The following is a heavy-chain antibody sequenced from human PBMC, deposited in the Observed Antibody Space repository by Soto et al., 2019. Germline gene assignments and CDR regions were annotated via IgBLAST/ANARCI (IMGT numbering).Heavy chain of an antibody. CDR1: GFTFSSYS. J-gene: IGHJ4*02. V-gene: IGHV3-48*02. D-gene: IGHD3-3*01. CDR2: ISSSSSTI. Sequence: GGSLRLSCAASGFTFSSYSMNWVRQAPGKGLEWVSYISSSSSTIYYADSVKGRFTISRDNAKNSLYLQMNSLRDEDTAVYYCARGENYDFWSGYLAIDYWGQGTLVTVSS. CDR3: ARGENYDFWSGYLAIDY.